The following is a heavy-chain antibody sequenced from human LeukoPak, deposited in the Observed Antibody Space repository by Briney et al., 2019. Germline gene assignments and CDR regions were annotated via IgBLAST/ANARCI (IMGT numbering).Heavy chain of an antibody. CDR1: GGSFSGYY. CDR2: INHSGST. D-gene: IGHD3-10*01. CDR3: ARGEYYGSGSYYY. V-gene: IGHV4-34*01. Sequence: ETLSLTCAVYGGSFSGYYWSWIRQPPGKGLEWIGEINHSGSTNYNPSLKSRVTISVDTSKNQFSLKLSSVTAADTAVYYCARGEYYGSGSYYYWGQGTLVTVSS. J-gene: IGHJ4*02.